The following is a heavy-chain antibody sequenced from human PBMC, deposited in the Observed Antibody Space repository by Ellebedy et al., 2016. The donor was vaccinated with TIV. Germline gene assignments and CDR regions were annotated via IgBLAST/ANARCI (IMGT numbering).Heavy chain of an antibody. J-gene: IGHJ4*02. D-gene: IGHD3-22*01. CDR1: GFTFSSYA. CDR2: ISGSGGST. CDR3: AKEPTRITMIVG. V-gene: IGHV3-23*01. Sequence: GESLKISCAASGFTFSSYAMSWVRQAPGKGLEWVSAISGSGGSTYYADSVKGRFTISRDNSKNTLYLQMNSLRAEDTAVYYCAKEPTRITMIVGWGQGTLVTVSS.